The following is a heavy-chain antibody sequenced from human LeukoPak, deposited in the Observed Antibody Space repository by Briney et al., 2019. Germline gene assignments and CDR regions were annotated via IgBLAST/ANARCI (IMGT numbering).Heavy chain of an antibody. CDR3: AKDPTHYRVWDYYETIGLSY. V-gene: IGHV3-30*02. CDR1: GFTSSSYG. CDR2: IRYDGSNK. J-gene: IGHJ4*02. Sequence: GGSLRLSCAASGFTSSSYGMHWVRQAPGKGLEWVAFIRYDGSNKYYADSVKGRFTISRDNSKNTLNLQMNSLRAEDTAVYYCAKDPTHYRVWDYYETIGLSYWGQGTLVTVSS. D-gene: IGHD3-22*01.